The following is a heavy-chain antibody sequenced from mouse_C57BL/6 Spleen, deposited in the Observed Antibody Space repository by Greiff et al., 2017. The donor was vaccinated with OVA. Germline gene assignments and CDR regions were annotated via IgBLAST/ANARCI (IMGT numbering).Heavy chain of an antibody. CDR2: IDPETGGT. CDR3: TRDSYYYGSSLFDY. CDR1: GYTFTDYE. Sequence: VQLQQSGAELVRPGASVTLSCKASGYTFTDYEMHWVKQTPVHGLEWIGAIDPETGGTAYNQKFKGKAILTADKSSSTAYMELRSLTSEDSAVYYCTRDSYYYGSSLFDYWGKGTTLTVSS. D-gene: IGHD1-1*01. J-gene: IGHJ2*01. V-gene: IGHV1-15*01.